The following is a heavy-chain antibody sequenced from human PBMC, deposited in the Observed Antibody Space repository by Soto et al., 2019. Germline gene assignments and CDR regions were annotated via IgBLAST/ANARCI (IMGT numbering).Heavy chain of an antibody. Sequence: SETLSLTCTVSGGSISSGGYYWSWIRQHPGKGLEWIGYIYYSGSTYYNPSLKSRVTISVDTSKNQFSLKLSSVTAADTAVYYCARRPYSAIFSDCYDYWGDVTLFPVSS. J-gene: IGHJ4*01. CDR1: GGSISSGGYY. CDR2: IYYSGST. D-gene: IGHD3-9*01. V-gene: IGHV4-31*03. CDR3: ARRPYSAIFSDCYDY.